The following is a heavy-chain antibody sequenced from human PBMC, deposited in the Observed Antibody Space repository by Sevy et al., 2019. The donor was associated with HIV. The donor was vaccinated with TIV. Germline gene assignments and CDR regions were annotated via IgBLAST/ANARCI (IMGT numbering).Heavy chain of an antibody. Sequence: GGSLRLSCAASGFTFSDYYMNWIRQAPGKGLEWISYISTTGSAINYAHSVKGRFAISRDNSKNSLYLQMNSLRAEDTAVYFCVGRRYSYSFSWSYHFDFWGQGTVVTVSS. CDR3: VGRRYSYSFSWSYHFDF. CDR2: ISTTGSAI. D-gene: IGHD5-18*01. CDR1: GFTFSDYY. V-gene: IGHV3-11*01. J-gene: IGHJ4*02.